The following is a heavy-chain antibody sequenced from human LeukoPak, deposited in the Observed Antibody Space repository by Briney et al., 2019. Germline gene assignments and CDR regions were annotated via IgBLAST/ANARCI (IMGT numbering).Heavy chain of an antibody. CDR3: AKSFLELEAYDYYMDV. Sequence: GGSLRLSCAASGFTVITNDMTWVRQAPGKGLEWVSVLYSDGNTKYADSVQGRFTISRDNSKKTLYLQLNSLRAEDTAVYFCAKSFLELEAYDYYMDVWGKGTTVTVSS. CDR2: LYSDGNT. V-gene: IGHV3-53*01. J-gene: IGHJ6*03. D-gene: IGHD1-7*01. CDR1: GFTVITND.